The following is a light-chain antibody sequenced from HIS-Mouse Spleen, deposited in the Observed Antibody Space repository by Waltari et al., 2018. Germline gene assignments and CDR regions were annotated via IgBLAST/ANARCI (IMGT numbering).Light chain of an antibody. Sequence: QSVLTHPPSASGTPGQRVTISCSVSSSNIGSNYVSWYQQLPGTAPKLLIYRNNQRPSGVPDRFSGSKSGTSASLAISGLRSEDEADYYCAAWDDSLSGPVFGGGTKLTVL. J-gene: IGLJ3*02. CDR1: SSNIGSNY. CDR2: RNN. V-gene: IGLV1-47*01. CDR3: AAWDDSLSGPV.